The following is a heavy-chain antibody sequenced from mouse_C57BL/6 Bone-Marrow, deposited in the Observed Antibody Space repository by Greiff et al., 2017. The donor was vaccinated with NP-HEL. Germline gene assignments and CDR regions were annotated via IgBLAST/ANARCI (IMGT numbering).Heavy chain of an antibody. CDR3: ARHHYDYPWFAY. D-gene: IGHD2-4*01. J-gene: IGHJ3*01. V-gene: IGHV5-2*01. CDR1: EYEFPSHD. CDR2: INSDGGST. Sequence: EVKLVESGGGLVQPGESLKLSCESNEYEFPSHDLSWVRKTPEKRLELVAAINSDGGSTYYPDTMERRFIISRDNTKQTLYLQMSSLRSEDTALYYCARHHYDYPWFAYWGQGTLVTVSA.